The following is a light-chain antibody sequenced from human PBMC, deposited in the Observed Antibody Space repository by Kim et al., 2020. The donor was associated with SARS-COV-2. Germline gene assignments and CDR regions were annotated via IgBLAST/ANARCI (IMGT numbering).Light chain of an antibody. CDR2: AAS. Sequence: ASVGDRVTITCQASQDISNNLAWFHQKPGKAPKSLIYAASSLQSGAPSRFSGAGSGTDFTLTISTLQAEDCGTYYCQQYSGYPRTFGQGTKVDIK. CDR1: QDISNN. V-gene: IGKV1-16*01. J-gene: IGKJ1*01. CDR3: QQYSGYPRT.